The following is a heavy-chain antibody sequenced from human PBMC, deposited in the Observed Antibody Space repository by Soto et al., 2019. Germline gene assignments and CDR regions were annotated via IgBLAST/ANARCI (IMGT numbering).Heavy chain of an antibody. V-gene: IGHV3-48*02. Sequence: ASLRLSFASSAFTFSTYAMISVGPAPGKGLGWVAFIWFDSSNKDYADAVKGRFTISRDNAKNSLFLQMNSLRDEDTAVYYCARELTFDPWGRGTLVTVSS. CDR2: IWFDSSNK. CDR3: ARELTFDP. J-gene: IGHJ2*01. D-gene: IGHD3-9*01. CDR1: AFTFSTYA.